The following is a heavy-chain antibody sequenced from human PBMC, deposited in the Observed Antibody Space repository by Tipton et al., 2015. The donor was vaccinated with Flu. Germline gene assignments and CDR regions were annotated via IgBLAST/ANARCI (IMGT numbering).Heavy chain of an antibody. D-gene: IGHD4-11*01. CDR3: ARRDYSSYVSEPKTGFDP. Sequence: TLSLTCAVSGFSISSGYYWGWIRQTPGKGLEWCGSIYQSGTTYYNPSLKRRASLSVDTYNNQFSLRRKSVTAADTAVYYCARRDYSSYVSEPKTGFDPWGQGALVTVSS. CDR2: IYQSGTT. V-gene: IGHV4-38-2*01. CDR1: GFSISSGYY. J-gene: IGHJ5*02.